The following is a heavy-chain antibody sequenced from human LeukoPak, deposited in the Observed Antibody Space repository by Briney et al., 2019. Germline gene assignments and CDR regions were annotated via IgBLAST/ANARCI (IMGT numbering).Heavy chain of an antibody. J-gene: IGHJ4*02. V-gene: IGHV1-18*01. CDR2: ISAYNGNT. CDR3: ARVGLTMISFPLRS. Sequence: ASVKVSCKASGYTFTSYGISWVRQAPGQGLEWMGWISAYNGNTNYAQKLQGRVTMTTDTSTSTAYMELRSLRSDDTAVYYCARVGLTMISFPLRSWGQGTLVTVSP. D-gene: IGHD3-22*01. CDR1: GYTFTSYG.